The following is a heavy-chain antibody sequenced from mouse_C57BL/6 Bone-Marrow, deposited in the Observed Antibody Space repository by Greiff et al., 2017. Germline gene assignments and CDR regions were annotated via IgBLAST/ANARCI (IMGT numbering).Heavy chain of an antibody. CDR2: IYPGSGNT. V-gene: IGHV1-76*01. D-gene: IGHD1-1*02. CDR1: GYTFTDYY. Sequence: VQLQESGAELVRPGASVKLSCKASGYTFTDYYINWVKQRPGQGLEWIARIYPGSGNTYYNEKFKGKATLTAEKSSSTAYMQLSSLTSEDSAVYFCARGGLYYFDYGGQGTTLTVSS. J-gene: IGHJ2*01. CDR3: ARGGLYYFDY.